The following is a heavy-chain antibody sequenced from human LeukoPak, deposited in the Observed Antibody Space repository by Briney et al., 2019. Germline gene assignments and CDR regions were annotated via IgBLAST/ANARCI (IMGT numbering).Heavy chain of an antibody. CDR3: ARNLDAFDI. CDR2: ISGYNGNI. CDR1: GYTFANYG. J-gene: IGHJ3*02. Sequence: ASVKVSCKASGYTFANYGISWVRQAPGQGLEWMGWISGYNGNINYAQNLQGRGTMTTDTSTSSAHLELRSLRSDDTAIYYCARNLDAFDIWGQGTMVTVSS. V-gene: IGHV1-18*01.